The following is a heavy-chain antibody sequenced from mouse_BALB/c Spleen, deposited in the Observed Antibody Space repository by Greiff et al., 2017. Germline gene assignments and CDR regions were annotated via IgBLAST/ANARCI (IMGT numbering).Heavy chain of an antibody. CDR2: IDPSDSET. V-gene: IGHV1-69*02. Sequence: QVQLQQSGAELVKPGAPVKLSCKASGYTFTSYWMNWVKQRPGRGLEWIGRIDPSDSETHYNQKFKDKATLTVDKSSSTAYIQLSSLTSEDSAVYYCARSGYDGYYGFAYWGQGTLVTVSA. J-gene: IGHJ3*01. D-gene: IGHD2-3*01. CDR1: GYTFTSYW. CDR3: ARSGYDGYYGFAY.